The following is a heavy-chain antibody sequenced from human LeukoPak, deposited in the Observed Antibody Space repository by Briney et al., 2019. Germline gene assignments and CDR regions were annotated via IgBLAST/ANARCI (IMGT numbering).Heavy chain of an antibody. J-gene: IGHJ6*02. CDR2: ISSSSSYI. D-gene: IGHD4-17*01. CDR1: GFTFSSYS. V-gene: IGHV3-21*01. Sequence: GGSLRLSCAASGFTFSSYSMNWVRQAPGKGLEWVSSISSSSSYIYYADSVKGRFTISRDNAKNSLYLQMNSLRAEDTAVYYCARIDSYGDYFFYHYGMDVWGQGTTVTVSS. CDR3: ARIDSYGDYFFYHYGMDV.